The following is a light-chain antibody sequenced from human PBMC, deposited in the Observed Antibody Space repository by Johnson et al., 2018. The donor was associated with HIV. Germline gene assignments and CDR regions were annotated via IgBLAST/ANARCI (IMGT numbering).Light chain of an antibody. CDR1: SSNIENYF. Sequence: QSVLTQPPSVSAAPGQRVNISCSGHSSNIENYFVSWYQQLPGAAPRLLIYEINKRPSGIPDRFSGSKSGTSATLGITGLQTGDEADYYCGTWDSSLRAYVFGTGTKVSVL. CDR3: GTWDSSLRAYV. CDR2: EIN. V-gene: IGLV1-51*02. J-gene: IGLJ1*01.